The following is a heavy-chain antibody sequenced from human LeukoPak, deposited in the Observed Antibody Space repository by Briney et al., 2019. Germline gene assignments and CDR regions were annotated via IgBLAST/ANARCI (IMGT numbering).Heavy chain of an antibody. CDR3: AKQHYYDSSGYPY. J-gene: IGHJ4*02. CDR1: GFTFSSYG. CDR2: IRYDGSNK. V-gene: IGHV3-30*02. D-gene: IGHD3-22*01. Sequence: GGSLRLSCAASGFTFSSYGMHWVRQAPGKGLEWVAFIRYDGSNKYYADSVKGRFTISRDNSKNTLYLQMNSLRAEDTAVYYCAKQHYYDSSGYPYWGQGTLVTVSS.